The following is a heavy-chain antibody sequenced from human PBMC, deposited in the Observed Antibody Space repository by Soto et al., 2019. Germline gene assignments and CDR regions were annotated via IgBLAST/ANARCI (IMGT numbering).Heavy chain of an antibody. V-gene: IGHV3-23*01. Sequence: GGSLRLSCVASGFTFSTYAMSWVRQAPGKGLEWVSAISGSGGSTHYTDSVAGRFIISRDKSKNTLYLQMDNLRAEDTAVYYCAKDSGFSCSGGSCAPYYYYGMDVWGQGITVTVSS. J-gene: IGHJ6*02. CDR3: AKDSGFSCSGGSCAPYYYYGMDV. CDR1: GFTFSTYA. D-gene: IGHD2-15*01. CDR2: ISGSGGST.